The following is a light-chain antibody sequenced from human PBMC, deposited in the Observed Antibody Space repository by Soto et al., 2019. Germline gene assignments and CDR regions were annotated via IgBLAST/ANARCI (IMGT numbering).Light chain of an antibody. J-gene: IGKJ2*01. V-gene: IGKV1-5*03. Sequence: DIQMTQSPSTLSASVGDRVTITCRASQSITSWLAWYQQKPGKAPKLLIYKASTLESGVTSRFSGSGSRTEFILTISSLQPADFATYYCQQYNNYSGTFGQGTKLEIK. CDR2: KAS. CDR3: QQYNNYSGT. CDR1: QSITSW.